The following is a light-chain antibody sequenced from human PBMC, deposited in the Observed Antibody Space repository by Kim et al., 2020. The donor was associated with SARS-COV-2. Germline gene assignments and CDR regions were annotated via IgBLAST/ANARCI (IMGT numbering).Light chain of an antibody. Sequence: SYELTQPPSVSVAPGKTARITCGGNNIGSKSVHWYQQKPGQAPVLVIYYDSDRPSGIPERFSGSNSGNTATLTISRVEAGDEADYYCQVWVSRSWV. CDR1: NIGSKS. CDR2: YDS. J-gene: IGLJ3*02. CDR3: QVWVSRSWV. V-gene: IGLV3-21*01.